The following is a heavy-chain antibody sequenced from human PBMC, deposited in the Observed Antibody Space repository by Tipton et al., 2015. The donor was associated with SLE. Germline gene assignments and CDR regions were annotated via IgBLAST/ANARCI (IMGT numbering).Heavy chain of an antibody. V-gene: IGHV3-23*01. D-gene: IGHD3-16*01. Sequence: SLRLSCAASGFTFYRYAMTWVRQAPGKGLEWISAISAGSDNTYYADSVKGRFTVSRDNSKNTLYLQMNSLRAEDTAVYYCAKDPFTSDGGFDYWGQGTLVTVSS. J-gene: IGHJ4*02. CDR3: AKDPFTSDGGFDY. CDR1: GFTFYRYA. CDR2: ISAGSDNT.